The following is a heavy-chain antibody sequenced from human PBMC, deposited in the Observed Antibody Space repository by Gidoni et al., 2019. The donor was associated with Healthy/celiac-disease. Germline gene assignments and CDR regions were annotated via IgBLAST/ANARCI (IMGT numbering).Heavy chain of an antibody. J-gene: IGHJ5*02. CDR2: ISSSSSTI. V-gene: IGHV3-48*02. Sequence: GLEWVSYISSSSSTIYYADSVKGRFTISRDNAKNSLYLQMNSMSDGDTAVYYYARGRGAPDWFDPWGQGTLVTVSS. CDR3: ARGRGAPDWFDP. D-gene: IGHD3-10*01.